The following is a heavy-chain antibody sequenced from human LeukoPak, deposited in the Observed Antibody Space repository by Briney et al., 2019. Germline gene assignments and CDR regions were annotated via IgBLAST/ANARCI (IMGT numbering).Heavy chain of an antibody. D-gene: IGHD1-1*01. CDR3: ARAGRGTDFDY. J-gene: IGHJ4*02. CDR2: IYYSGST. CDR1: GGSISSGDYY. V-gene: IGHV4-30-4*01. Sequence: PSETLSLTCTVSGGSISSGDYYWSWIRQPPGKGLEWIGYIYYSGSTYYNPSLKSRVTISVDTSKNQFSLKLSSVTAADTAVYYCARAGRGTDFDYWGRGTLVTVSS.